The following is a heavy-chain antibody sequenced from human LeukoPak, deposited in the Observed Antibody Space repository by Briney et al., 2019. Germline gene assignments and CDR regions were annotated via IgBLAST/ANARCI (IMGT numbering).Heavy chain of an antibody. D-gene: IGHD3-22*01. CDR1: GFTFDDYA. Sequence: GGSLRHSCAASGFTFDDYAMHWVRQAPGKGLEWVSGISWNSGSIGYADSVKGRFTISRDNAKNSLYLQMNSLRAEDMALYYCAKDNRYDSSGYYYWYFDLWGRGTLVTVSS. CDR2: ISWNSGSI. J-gene: IGHJ2*01. V-gene: IGHV3-9*03. CDR3: AKDNRYDSSGYYYWYFDL.